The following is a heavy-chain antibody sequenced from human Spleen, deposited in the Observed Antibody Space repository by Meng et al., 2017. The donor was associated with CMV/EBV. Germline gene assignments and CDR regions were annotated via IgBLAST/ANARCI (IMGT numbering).Heavy chain of an antibody. J-gene: IGHJ6*02. Sequence: GGSLRLSCEASFSITYYGMHWVRQTPGKGLEWVAFIVYDESSKFYTDSVKGRFTISRDNSKNTLFLQMISLRSDDTGVYYCAKDPVTASHSYYGMDIWGQGTMVTVSS. CDR2: IVYDESSK. CDR1: FSITYYG. CDR3: AKDPVTASHSYYGMDI. D-gene: IGHD2-21*02. V-gene: IGHV3-30*02.